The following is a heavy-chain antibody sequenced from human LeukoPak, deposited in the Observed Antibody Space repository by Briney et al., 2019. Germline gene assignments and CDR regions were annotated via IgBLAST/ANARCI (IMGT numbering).Heavy chain of an antibody. CDR2: ISGSGGST. CDR1: GFTFSSYA. CDR3: AKASHDYGDPPFDY. D-gene: IGHD4-17*01. V-gene: IGHV3-23*01. Sequence: GGSLRLSCAASGFTFSSYAMSWVRQAPGKGLEWVLAISGSGGSTYYADSVKGRFTISRDNSKNTLYLQMNSLRAEDTAVYYCAKASHDYGDPPFDYWGQGTLVTVSS. J-gene: IGHJ4*02.